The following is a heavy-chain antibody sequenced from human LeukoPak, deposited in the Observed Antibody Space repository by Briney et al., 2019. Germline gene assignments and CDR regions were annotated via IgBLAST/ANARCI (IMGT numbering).Heavy chain of an antibody. D-gene: IGHD3-10*01. CDR3: ASYYYGSGSPNYFDY. J-gene: IGHJ4*02. Sequence: SVKVSCKASGYTFTGYYMHWVRQAPGQGLEWMGGIIPIFGTANYAQKFQGRVTITADKSTSTAYMELSSLRSEDTAVYYCASYYYGSGSPNYFDYWGQGTLVTVSS. V-gene: IGHV1-69*06. CDR1: GYTFTGYY. CDR2: IIPIFGTA.